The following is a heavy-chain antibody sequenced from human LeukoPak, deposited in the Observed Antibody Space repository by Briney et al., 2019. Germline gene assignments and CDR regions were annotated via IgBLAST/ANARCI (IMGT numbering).Heavy chain of an antibody. CDR3: ARGLMATMSSLLDY. D-gene: IGHD5-24*01. CDR1: GGSFSGYY. V-gene: IGHV4-34*01. CDR2: INHSGST. J-gene: IGHJ4*02. Sequence: PSETLSLTCAVYGGSFSGYYWSWIRQPPGKGLEWIGEINHSGSTNYNPSLKSRVTISVDTSKNQFSLKLSSVTAADTAVYYCARGLMATMSSLLDYWGQGTLVTVSS.